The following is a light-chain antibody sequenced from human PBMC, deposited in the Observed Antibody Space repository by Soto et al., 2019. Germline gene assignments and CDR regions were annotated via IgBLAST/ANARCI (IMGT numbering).Light chain of an antibody. CDR2: AVS. J-gene: IGLJ1*01. CDR3: SSYTSSNTLV. V-gene: IGLV2-14*01. CDR1: SSDIGGYNS. Sequence: QSALTQPASVSGSPGQSITISCTGTSSDIGGYNSVSWYQQHPGKAPKLVIYAVSNRPSGVSSRFSGSKSGSTASLTISGLQAEDEADYYCSSYTSSNTLVFGTGTKVTVL.